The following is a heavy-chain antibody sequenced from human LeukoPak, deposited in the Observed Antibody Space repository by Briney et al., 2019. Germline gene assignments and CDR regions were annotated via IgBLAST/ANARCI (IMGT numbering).Heavy chain of an antibody. Sequence: ASVKVSCKASGGTFSSYAISWVRQAPGQGLEWMGGIIPIFGTANYAQKFQGRVTITADESTSTAYMELSSLRSGDTAVYYCARGLLRQHTDYWGQGTLVTVSS. CDR1: GGTFSSYA. V-gene: IGHV1-69*13. J-gene: IGHJ4*02. D-gene: IGHD3-3*01. CDR2: IIPIFGTA. CDR3: ARGLLRQHTDY.